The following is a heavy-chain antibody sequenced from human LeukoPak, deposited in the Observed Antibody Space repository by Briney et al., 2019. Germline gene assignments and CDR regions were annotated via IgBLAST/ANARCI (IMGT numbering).Heavy chain of an antibody. J-gene: IGHJ6*03. CDR2: INHSGST. Sequence: PSETLSLTCAVYGGSFSGYYWSWIRQPPGKGRKGIGEINHSGSTNYNPSLKSRLTISVDTSKNQFSLNLSSVTAADTAVYYCARVGCSGGSCYRLRYYMDVWGKGTTVTVSS. CDR3: ARVGCSGGSCYRLRYYMDV. D-gene: IGHD2-15*01. CDR1: GGSFSGYY. V-gene: IGHV4-34*01.